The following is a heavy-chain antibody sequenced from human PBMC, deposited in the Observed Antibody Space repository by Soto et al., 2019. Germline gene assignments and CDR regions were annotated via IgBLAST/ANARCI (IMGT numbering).Heavy chain of an antibody. CDR3: ASYLGYSSGLIDY. J-gene: IGHJ4*02. D-gene: IGHD6-19*01. V-gene: IGHV3-33*01. CDR1: GFTFSSYG. CDR2: IWYDGSNK. Sequence: GGSLRLSCAASGFTFSSYGMHWVRQAPGKGLEWVAVIWYDGSNKYYADSVKGRFTISRDNSKNTLYLQMNSLRAEDTAVYYCASYLGYSSGLIDYWGQGTLVTVSS.